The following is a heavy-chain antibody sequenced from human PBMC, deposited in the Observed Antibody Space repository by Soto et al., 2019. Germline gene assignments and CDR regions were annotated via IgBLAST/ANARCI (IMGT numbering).Heavy chain of an antibody. CDR1: GFTFSSYG. V-gene: IGHV3-30*03. CDR2: ISYDGSNK. J-gene: IGHJ4*02. D-gene: IGHD3-10*01. Sequence: GGSLRLSCAASGFTFSSYGMHWVRQAPGKGLEWVAVISYDGSNKYYADSVKGRFTISRDNSKNTLYLQMNSLRAEDTAVYYCATGQLWFGELRDPTLDYWGQGTLVTVSS. CDR3: ATGQLWFGELRDPTLDY.